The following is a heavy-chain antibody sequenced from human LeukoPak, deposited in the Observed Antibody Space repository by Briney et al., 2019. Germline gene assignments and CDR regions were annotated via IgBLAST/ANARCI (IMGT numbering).Heavy chain of an antibody. J-gene: IGHJ6*03. Sequence: ASVKVSCXASGYTFTGYYMHWVRQAPGQGLEWMGRINPNSGGTNYAQKFQGRVTMTRDTSISTAYMELSRLRSDDTAVYYCARLAAASTTYYYYYMDVWGKGTTVTVSS. D-gene: IGHD6-13*01. CDR2: INPNSGGT. CDR1: GYTFTGYY. V-gene: IGHV1-2*06. CDR3: ARLAAASTTYYYYYMDV.